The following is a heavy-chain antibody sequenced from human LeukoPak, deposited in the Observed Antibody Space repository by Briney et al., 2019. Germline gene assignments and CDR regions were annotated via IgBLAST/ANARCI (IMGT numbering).Heavy chain of an antibody. CDR3: AKDKGGNSRYYYYYYGMDV. V-gene: IGHV3-9*01. Sequence: GRSLRLSCAASGFTFDDYAMHWARQAPGKGLEWVSGISRNSVSIGYADFVKGRFTISRDNAKNSLYLQMNSLSAEDTALYYCAKDKGGNSRYYYYYYGMDVWGQGTTVTVSS. D-gene: IGHD4-23*01. CDR1: GFTFDDYA. J-gene: IGHJ6*02. CDR2: ISRNSVSI.